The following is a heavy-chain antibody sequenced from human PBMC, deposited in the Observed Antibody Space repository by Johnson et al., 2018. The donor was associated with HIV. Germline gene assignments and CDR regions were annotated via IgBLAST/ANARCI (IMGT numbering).Heavy chain of an antibody. J-gene: IGHJ3*02. V-gene: IGHV3-30*14. D-gene: IGHD5-12*01. CDR3: ARAPGGWLRPDAFDI. CDR1: EFTFSRYA. CDR2: ISYDGSNK. Sequence: QVQLVESGGGVVQPGRSLRLSCAASEFTFSRYAIDWVRQAPDKGLEWVAIISYDGSNKYYADSVKGRFTISRDNSKNTLYLQMGSLRAEDMAVYYCARAPGGWLRPDAFDIWGQGTMVTVSS.